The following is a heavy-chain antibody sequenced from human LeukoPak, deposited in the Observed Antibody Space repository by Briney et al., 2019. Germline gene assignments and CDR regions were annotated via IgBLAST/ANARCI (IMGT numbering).Heavy chain of an antibody. CDR2: INPNSGGT. CDR1: GYTFTGYY. CDR3: AIGSGIAAAGTGRGMDV. V-gene: IGHV1-2*02. D-gene: IGHD6-13*01. Sequence: ASVKVSCKASGYTFTGYYMHWLRQAPGQGLEWMGWINPNSGGTNYAQKFQGRVTMTRDTSISTAYMELSRLRSDDTAVYYCAIGSGIAAAGTGRGMDVWGQGTTVTVSS. J-gene: IGHJ6*02.